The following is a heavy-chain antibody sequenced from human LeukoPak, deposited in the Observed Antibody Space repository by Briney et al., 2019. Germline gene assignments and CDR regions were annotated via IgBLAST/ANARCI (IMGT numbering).Heavy chain of an antibody. CDR2: SNTDGSST. J-gene: IGHJ4*02. CDR1: GFTFSRYW. CDR3: ARGYSDYYYFDS. D-gene: IGHD4-11*01. Sequence: PGGSLRLSRAASGFTFSRYWMHWVRQAPGKGLVWVSRSNTDGSSTNYADSVKGRFTISRDNAKSTLYLQMNSLRAEDTAVYYCARGYSDYYYFDSWGQGTLVTVSS. V-gene: IGHV3-74*01.